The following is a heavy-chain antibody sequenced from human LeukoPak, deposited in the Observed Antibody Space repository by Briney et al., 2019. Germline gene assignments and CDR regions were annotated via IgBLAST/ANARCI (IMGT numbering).Heavy chain of an antibody. D-gene: IGHD6-19*01. CDR2: INPSGGST. CDR3: ARVGAVAGSGLIWFDP. V-gene: IGHV1-46*01. Sequence: ASVKVSCKASGYTFTGYYMHWVRQAPGQGLEWMGIINPSGGSTSYAQKFQGRVTMTRDTSTSTVYMELSSLRSEDTAVYYCARVGAVAGSGLIWFDPWGQGTLVTVSS. CDR1: GYTFTGYY. J-gene: IGHJ5*02.